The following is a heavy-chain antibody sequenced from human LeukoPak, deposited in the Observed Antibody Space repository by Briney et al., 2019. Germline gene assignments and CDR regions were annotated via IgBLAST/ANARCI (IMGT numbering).Heavy chain of an antibody. J-gene: IGHJ4*02. CDR2: ICGSGGNT. Sequence: PGVSLRLSAAGYSFIFCSYSMGRVRQGPGQGLEWVSAICGSGGNTSYADSGKVRLTIATAKSKDTMDLKRNRLKAKATAVCYCAVPQWELLNWGQGTLVTVSS. CDR3: AVPQWELLN. CDR1: SFIFCSYS. V-gene: IGHV3-23*01. D-gene: IGHD1-26*01.